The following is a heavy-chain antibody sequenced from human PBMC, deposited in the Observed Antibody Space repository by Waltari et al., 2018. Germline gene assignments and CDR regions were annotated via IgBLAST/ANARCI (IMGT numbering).Heavy chain of an antibody. D-gene: IGHD3-22*01. CDR3: ATREGDSSGYYYFDY. V-gene: IGHV1-24*01. CDR2: LVPEEWET. Sequence: QVQLVQSGAEVKKPGASVKVSCKVSGYTLTELSMHWVRQAPGKGLEWMGGLVPEEWETIYAQKLQGRVTMTEDTSTDTAYMELSSLRSEDTAVYYCATREGDSSGYYYFDYWGQGTLVTVSS. J-gene: IGHJ4*02. CDR1: GYTLTELS.